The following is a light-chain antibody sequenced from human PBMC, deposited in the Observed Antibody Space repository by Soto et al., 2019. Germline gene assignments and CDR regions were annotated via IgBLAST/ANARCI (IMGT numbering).Light chain of an antibody. CDR1: QSISSY. CDR2: GAS. V-gene: IGKV1-39*01. J-gene: IGKJ4*01. Sequence: DIQMTQSPYSLSASVGDRVTITCRASQSISSYLNWYQQKPGKAPKVLISGASSLQSGVPLRFSGSGSGTDFTLSISSLQSEDFASYYCQQSHSTPLTFGGGTKVEIK. CDR3: QQSHSTPLT.